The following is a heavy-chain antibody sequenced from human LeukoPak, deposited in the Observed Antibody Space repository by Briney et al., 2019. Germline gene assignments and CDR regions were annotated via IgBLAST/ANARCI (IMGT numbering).Heavy chain of an antibody. CDR3: AREVGSSRAFDI. Sequence: GGSLRLSCAGSGFRFSDYYMAWVRQTPGKGLQRVSFFDRGRDGKAHADSVQGRFTFSRDNDKNSLYLLLNSLTAEDTAVYYCAREVGSSRAFDIWGQGTMVTVSS. CDR2: FDRGRDGK. J-gene: IGHJ3*02. D-gene: IGHD2-15*01. V-gene: IGHV3-11*05. CDR1: GFRFSDYY.